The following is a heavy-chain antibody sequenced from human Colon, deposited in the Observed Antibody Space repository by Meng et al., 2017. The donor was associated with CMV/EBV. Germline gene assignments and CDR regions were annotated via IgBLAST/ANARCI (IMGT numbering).Heavy chain of an antibody. J-gene: IGHJ6*02. Sequence: SCAASGFTFSSYGMHWVRQAPGKGLEWVAFIRYDGSNKYYADSVKGRFTISRDNSKNTLYLQMNSLRAEDTAVYYCAKQGSSSSGRGYYYYGMDVWGQGTTVTVSS. V-gene: IGHV3-30*02. CDR3: AKQGSSSSGRGYYYYGMDV. D-gene: IGHD6-6*01. CDR2: IRYDGSNK. CDR1: GFTFSSYG.